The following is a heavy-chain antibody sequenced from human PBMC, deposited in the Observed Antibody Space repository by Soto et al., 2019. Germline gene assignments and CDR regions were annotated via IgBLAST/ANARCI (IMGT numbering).Heavy chain of an antibody. CDR2: IYYSGST. V-gene: IGHV4-39*01. D-gene: IGHD2-15*01. CDR1: GGSISSSSYY. J-gene: IGHJ5*02. CDR3: ARRGVHCSGGSCRGVRLDP. Sequence: QLQLQESGPGLVKPSETLSLTCTVSGGSISSSSYYWGWIRQPPGKGLEWIGSIYYSGSTYYNPSLKSRVTISVDTSKNQFSLKLSSVTAADTAVYYCARRGVHCSGGSCRGVRLDPWGQGTLVTVSS.